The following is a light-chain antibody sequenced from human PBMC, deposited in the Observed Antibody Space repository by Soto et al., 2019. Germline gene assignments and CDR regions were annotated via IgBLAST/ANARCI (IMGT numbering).Light chain of an antibody. CDR1: QRVSSN. CDR3: QQYNNWPPWT. CDR2: GAS. Sequence: EIVMTQSPATLSASPGDSVTLSCRASQRVSSNLAWYQQKPGQAPRLLIYGASTRATGIPARFSGSGSGTEFTLTITSLQSEDFAVYYCQQYNNWPPWTFGQGTKVDIK. J-gene: IGKJ1*01. V-gene: IGKV3-15*01.